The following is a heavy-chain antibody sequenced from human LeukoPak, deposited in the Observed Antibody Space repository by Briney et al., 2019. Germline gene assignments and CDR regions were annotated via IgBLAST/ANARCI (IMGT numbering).Heavy chain of an antibody. D-gene: IGHD1-26*01. CDR3: ARGRGYGGNYLRAFDI. J-gene: IGHJ3*02. CDR2: IYYSGST. V-gene: IGHV4-39*01. Sequence: SSETLSLTCTVSGGSISSSSYYWDWIRQPPGKGLEWIGSIYYSGSTYHNPSLKSRVTISVDTSKNQFSLKLSSVTAADTAVYYCARGRGYGGNYLRAFDIWGQGTMVTVSS. CDR1: GGSISSSSYY.